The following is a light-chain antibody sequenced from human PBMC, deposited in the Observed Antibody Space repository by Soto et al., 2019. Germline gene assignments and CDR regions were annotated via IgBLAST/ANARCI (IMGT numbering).Light chain of an antibody. CDR1: QIVSSTY. CDR2: GAS. J-gene: IGKJ1*01. CDR3: QQYNNWPRT. V-gene: IGKV3-15*01. Sequence: EIVLTPSPGTLSLSPGERATLSCRASQIVSSTYLAWFQQKAGQAPRLLIYGASTRATGIPARFSGSGSGTEFTLTISSLQSEDFAVYYCQQYNNWPRTFGQGTKVDIK.